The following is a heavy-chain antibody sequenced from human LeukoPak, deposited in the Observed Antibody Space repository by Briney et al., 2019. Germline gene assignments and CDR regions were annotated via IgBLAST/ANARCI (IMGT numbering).Heavy chain of an antibody. CDR3: ARENVTYDAFDI. CDR2: IFYNGDT. Sequence: SETLSLTCDVSGGSFNNYYWTWVRQPPGKGLEWVGCIFYNGDTKYDPSLKSRVTISVDTSKNQFSLKLSSVTAADTAVYYCARENVTYDAFDIWGQGTMVTVSS. J-gene: IGHJ3*02. D-gene: IGHD2/OR15-2a*01. V-gene: IGHV4-59*01. CDR1: GGSFNNYY.